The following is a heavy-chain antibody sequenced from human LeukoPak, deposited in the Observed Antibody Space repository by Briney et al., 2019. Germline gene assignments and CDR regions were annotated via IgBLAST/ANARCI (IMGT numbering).Heavy chain of an antibody. Sequence: SQTLSLTCAISGDNISSKSVAWNWIRQSPSRGLEWLGRTYYRSKWYNDYAVSVKSRITINPDTSKNQFSLQLNSVTPEDTAVYYCVRTRGAEIGPDYWGQGTLVTVSS. D-gene: IGHD3/OR15-3a*01. CDR3: VRTRGAEIGPDY. V-gene: IGHV6-1*01. CDR2: TYYRSKWYN. J-gene: IGHJ4*02. CDR1: GDNISSKSVA.